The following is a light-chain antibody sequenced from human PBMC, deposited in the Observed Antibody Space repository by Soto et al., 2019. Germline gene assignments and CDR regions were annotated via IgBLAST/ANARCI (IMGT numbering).Light chain of an antibody. Sequence: QLVLTQSPSASASLGASVKLTCTLSSGHSSYAIAWHQQQPEKGPRYLMKLNSYGSHSKGDGIPDRFSGSSSGAERYLIISSLQSEDEAEYYCLPYCSGVHVFGSGTKLTVL. CDR1: SGHSSYA. CDR2: LNSYGSH. V-gene: IGLV4-69*01. J-gene: IGLJ1*01. CDR3: LPYCSGVHV.